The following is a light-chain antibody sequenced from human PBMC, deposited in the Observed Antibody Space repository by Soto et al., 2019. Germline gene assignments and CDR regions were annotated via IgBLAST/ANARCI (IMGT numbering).Light chain of an antibody. Sequence: TQSPSTLSGSVGDRVTITCRASQSISSWLAWYQQKPGKAPKLLIYDASSLESGVPSRFSGSGSGTEFTLTISSLQPDDFATYYCQQYNSYWWTFGQGTKVDIK. CDR1: QSISSW. CDR3: QQYNSYWWT. J-gene: IGKJ1*01. V-gene: IGKV1-5*01. CDR2: DAS.